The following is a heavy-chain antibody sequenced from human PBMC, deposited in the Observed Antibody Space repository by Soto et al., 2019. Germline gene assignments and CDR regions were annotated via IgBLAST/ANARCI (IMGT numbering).Heavy chain of an antibody. D-gene: IGHD1-1*01. CDR3: ARGRYGDY. J-gene: IGHJ4*02. CDR2: ISAHNGNT. V-gene: IGHV1-18*01. Sequence: QAHLVQSGAEVKKPGASVKVSCQGSGYAFTTYGITWVRQAPGQGLEWMGWISAHNGNTNYAQKLQGRVTVTRETSTSTAYMELRSLRYDDTAVYYCARGRYGDYWGQGALVTVSS. CDR1: GYAFTTYG.